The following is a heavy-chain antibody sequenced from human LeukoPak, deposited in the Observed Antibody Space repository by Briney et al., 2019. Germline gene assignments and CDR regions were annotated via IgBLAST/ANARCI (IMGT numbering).Heavy chain of an antibody. Sequence: ASVKVSCKVSGYTLTELSMHWVRQAPGKGLEWMGGFDPEDGETIYAQKLQGRVTMTTDTSTSTAYMELRSLRSDDTAVYYCARAGIVGATTKDYWGQGTLVTVSS. V-gene: IGHV1-24*01. J-gene: IGHJ4*02. D-gene: IGHD1-26*01. CDR3: ARAGIVGATTKDY. CDR1: GYTLTELS. CDR2: FDPEDGET.